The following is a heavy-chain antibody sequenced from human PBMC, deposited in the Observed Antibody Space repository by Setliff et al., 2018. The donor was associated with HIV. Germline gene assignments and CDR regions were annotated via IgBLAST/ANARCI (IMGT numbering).Heavy chain of an antibody. V-gene: IGHV4-39*07. CDR2: VYYSGSA. Sequence: SETLSLTCTVSGGSLSGSYYWAWIRLPPGKGLEWIGTVYYSGSAYYNPSLKSRVTISVDTSKNEFSLKLSSVTAADTAVYYCARGVGTLGSNYYGMDVWGQGTTVTVSS. D-gene: IGHD3-16*01. CDR3: ARGVGTLGSNYYGMDV. CDR1: GGSLSGSYY. J-gene: IGHJ6*02.